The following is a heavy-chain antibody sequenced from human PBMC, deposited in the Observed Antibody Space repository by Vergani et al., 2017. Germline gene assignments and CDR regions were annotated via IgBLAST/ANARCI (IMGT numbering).Heavy chain of an antibody. CDR2: ISGSGGST. CDR3: AKDHYDFWSGYPNLSPFDL. J-gene: IGHJ2*01. V-gene: IGHV3-23*01. CDR1: GFTFNHYA. Sequence: EVQLLESGGDLVQPGGSLRLSCAASGFTFNHYAMNWVRQAPGKGLEWVSGISGSGGSTYYAGSVKGRFTISRDSSKNTLYLQMNSLRAEDTALYYCAKDHYDFWSGYPNLSPFDLWGRGTLVTGSS. D-gene: IGHD3-3*01.